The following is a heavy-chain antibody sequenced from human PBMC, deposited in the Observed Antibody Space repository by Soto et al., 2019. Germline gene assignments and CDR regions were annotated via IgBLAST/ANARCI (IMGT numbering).Heavy chain of an antibody. Sequence: QVQLVQSGAEVKKPGASVKVSCKASGYTFTSSDITWVRQATGQGLEWMGWMNPNSGNTGYAQKFQGRVTMTRNTYIRTAYVELSSLRSEDTAVYYCARGGCIGTSCSPYYYYAMDVWGQGTTVTVSS. D-gene: IGHD2-2*01. CDR3: ARGGCIGTSCSPYYYYAMDV. V-gene: IGHV1-8*01. CDR1: GYTFTSSD. J-gene: IGHJ6*02. CDR2: MNPNSGNT.